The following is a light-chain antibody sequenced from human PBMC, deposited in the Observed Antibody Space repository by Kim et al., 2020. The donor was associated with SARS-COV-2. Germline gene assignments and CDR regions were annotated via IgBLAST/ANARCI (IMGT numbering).Light chain of an antibody. CDR1: QSILYPSNNKNY. CDR2: WAS. Sequence: ATINCKSSQSILYPSNNKNYLAWYQQKPGQPPKLLIYWASIRESGVPDRFSGSGSGTDFTLTISSLQAEDVAVYYCQQYFRPWYTFGQGTKLEI. V-gene: IGKV4-1*01. CDR3: QQYFRPWYT. J-gene: IGKJ2*01.